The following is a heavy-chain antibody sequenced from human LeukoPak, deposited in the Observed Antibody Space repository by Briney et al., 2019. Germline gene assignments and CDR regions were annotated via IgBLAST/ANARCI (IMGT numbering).Heavy chain of an antibody. V-gene: IGHV3-7*03. CDR3: ASYYSGGSWTGFDP. J-gene: IGHJ5*02. Sequence: SGGSLRLSCAASGFTFSDSAMSWVRQAPGKGLEWVANIKQDGSEKYYADSVKGRFTISRDNARNSLYLQMSSLRAEDTAVYYCASYYSGGSWTGFDPWGQGSLVTVSS. CDR1: GFTFSDSA. CDR2: IKQDGSEK. D-gene: IGHD2-15*01.